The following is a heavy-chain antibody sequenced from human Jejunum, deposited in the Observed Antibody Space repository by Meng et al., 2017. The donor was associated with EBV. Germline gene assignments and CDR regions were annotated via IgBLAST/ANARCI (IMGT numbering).Heavy chain of an antibody. CDR3: GSACVDP. CDR2: INSKSNGETT. V-gene: IGHV3-15*01. Sequence: EVRLGWSGGELVKPGGSLGIAYAGSGFTFSNAWMSRVRRRPERGVELIARINSKSNGETTDSAACVTLSVTDSRNYSDYTVYLLMNSLTTEDTDMYYCGSACVDPWGQGTLVTVSS. CDR1: GFTFSNAW. J-gene: IGHJ5*02.